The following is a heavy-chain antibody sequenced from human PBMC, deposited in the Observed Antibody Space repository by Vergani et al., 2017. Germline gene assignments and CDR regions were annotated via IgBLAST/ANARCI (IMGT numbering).Heavy chain of an antibody. J-gene: IGHJ4*02. CDR1: GFTFSSYG. D-gene: IGHD5-18*01. CDR2: IRYDGSNK. Sequence: QVPLVESGGGVVQPGGSLRLSCAASGFTFSSYGMHWVRQAPGKGLEWVAFIRYDGSNKYYADSVKGRFTISRDNSKNTLYLQMNSLRAEDTAVYYCANGGYSYGYLDYWGQGTLVTVSS. CDR3: ANGGYSYGYLDY. V-gene: IGHV3-30*02.